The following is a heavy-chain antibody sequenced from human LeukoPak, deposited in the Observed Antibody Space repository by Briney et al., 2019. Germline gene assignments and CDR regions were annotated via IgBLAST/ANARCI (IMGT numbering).Heavy chain of an antibody. CDR2: INAGNGNT. CDR3: ARDHYYGSGGYYNWFDP. V-gene: IGHV1-3*03. D-gene: IGHD3-10*01. J-gene: IGHJ5*02. Sequence: ASVKVSCKASGYTFTGYYMHWVRQAPGQGLEWMGWINAGNGNTKYSQEFQGRVTITRDTSASTAYMELSSLRSEDMAVYYCARDHYYGSGGYYNWFDPWGQGTLVTVSS. CDR1: GYTFTGYY.